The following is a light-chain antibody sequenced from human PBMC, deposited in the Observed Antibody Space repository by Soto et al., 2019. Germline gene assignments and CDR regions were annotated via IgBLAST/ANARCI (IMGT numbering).Light chain of an antibody. Sequence: QSALTQPASVSXSPGQSISISCTGTTSDVGRYNYVSWYQQHPGKAPKLMIYDVSYRPSWVSNRFSGSKSGITASLTISGLQAEDEADYYCNSFTTSSTYVFGTGTKVTVL. V-gene: IGLV2-14*03. CDR3: NSFTTSSTYV. CDR1: TSDVGRYNY. CDR2: DVS. J-gene: IGLJ1*01.